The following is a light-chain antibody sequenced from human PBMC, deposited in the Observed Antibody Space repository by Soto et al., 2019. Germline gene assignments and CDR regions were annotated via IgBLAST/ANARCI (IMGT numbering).Light chain of an antibody. V-gene: IGKV3-20*01. CDR2: GAS. J-gene: IGKJ4*01. CDR1: QSVSSSY. CDR3: QQYGSSQT. Sequence: EIVLTQSPGTLSLSPGERATLSCRASQSVSSSYLAWYQQKPGQAPRLLIYGASSRATGIPDRFSGSGSGTDFTLTISRLEPEDFAVYYCQQYGSSQTFGGGTKAEIK.